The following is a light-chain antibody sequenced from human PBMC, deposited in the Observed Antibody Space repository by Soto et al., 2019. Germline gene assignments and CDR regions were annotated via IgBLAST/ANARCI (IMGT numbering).Light chain of an antibody. CDR3: QQYGSLPIT. V-gene: IGKV3-20*01. J-gene: IGKJ5*01. CDR2: GAS. Sequence: EIVLTQSPGTLSLSPGERATLSCRASQSVSSSYLAWYQQKPGQAPRLLIYGASSRATGIPDRFSSSGSGTDFTLTISRLEPEDFAVYYCQQYGSLPITFGQGTRLEIK. CDR1: QSVSSSY.